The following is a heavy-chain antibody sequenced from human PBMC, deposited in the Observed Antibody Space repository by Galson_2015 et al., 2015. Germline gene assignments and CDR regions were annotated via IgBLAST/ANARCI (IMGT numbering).Heavy chain of an antibody. V-gene: IGHV1-46*01. CDR1: GYTCTTYY. J-gene: IGHJ2*01. CDR2: INPSGGST. D-gene: IGHD6-19*01. CDR3: ARDVAAVAGTNWYFDL. Sequence: SVKVSCKASGYTCTTYYIHWVRQAPGQGLEWMGIINPSGGSTSYAQRFQGRVTMTRDTSTSTVYMERSSLRSEDTAVYYCARDVAAVAGTNWYFDLWGRGTLVTVSS.